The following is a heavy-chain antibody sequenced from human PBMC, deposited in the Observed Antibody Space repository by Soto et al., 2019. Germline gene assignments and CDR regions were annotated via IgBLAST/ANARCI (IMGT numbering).Heavy chain of an antibody. CDR3: AKDLTAYYYDSRNWFDP. J-gene: IGHJ5*02. CDR2: ISGSGGST. D-gene: IGHD3-22*01. Sequence: HPGGSLRLSCAASGFTFSSYAMSWVRQAPGKGLEWVSAISGSGGSTYYADSVKGRFTISRDNSKNTLYLQMNSLRAEDTAVYYCAKDLTAYYYDSRNWFDPWGQGTLVTVSS. V-gene: IGHV3-23*01. CDR1: GFTFSSYA.